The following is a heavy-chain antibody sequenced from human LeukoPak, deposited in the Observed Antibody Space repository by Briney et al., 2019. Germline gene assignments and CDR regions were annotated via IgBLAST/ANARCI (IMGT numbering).Heavy chain of an antibody. D-gene: IGHD6-19*01. J-gene: IGHJ4*02. V-gene: IGHV3-30*18. Sequence: GGSPRLSCAASGFTFSSYGMHWVRQAPGKGLEWVAVISYDGSNKYYADSVKGRFTISRDNSKSTLFLQMDSLRSEDTAVYNCAKSRLYSSGSADYWGQGTLVTVSS. CDR3: AKSRLYSSGSADY. CDR1: GFTFSSYG. CDR2: ISYDGSNK.